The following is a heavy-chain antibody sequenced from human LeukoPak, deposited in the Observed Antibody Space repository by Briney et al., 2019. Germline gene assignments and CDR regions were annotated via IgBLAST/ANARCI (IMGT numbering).Heavy chain of an antibody. CDR1: GYSISSGYY. Sequence: PSETLSLTCTVSGYSISSGYYWAWIRQPPGKGLEWIGSIYHSGSTFYSPSLKSRVTISVDTSKNQFSLRLSSVTAADTAVYYCARESSGYRGATWGQGTLVTVSS. CDR3: ARESSGYRGAT. CDR2: IYHSGST. D-gene: IGHD3-22*01. J-gene: IGHJ5*02. V-gene: IGHV4-38-2*02.